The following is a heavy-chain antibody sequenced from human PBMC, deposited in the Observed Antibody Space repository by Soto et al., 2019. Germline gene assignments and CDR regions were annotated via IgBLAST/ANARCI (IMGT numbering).Heavy chain of an antibody. J-gene: IGHJ4*02. D-gene: IGHD2-15*01. CDR2: ISGSGGST. Sequence: GESLKISCAASGFTFSSYAMSWVRQAPGKGLEWVSAISGSGGSTYYADSVKGRFTISRDNSKNTLYLQMNSLRAEDTAVYYCAKDRYCSGGSCYSYYFDYWGQGTLVTVSS. CDR1: GFTFSSYA. V-gene: IGHV3-23*01. CDR3: AKDRYCSGGSCYSYYFDY.